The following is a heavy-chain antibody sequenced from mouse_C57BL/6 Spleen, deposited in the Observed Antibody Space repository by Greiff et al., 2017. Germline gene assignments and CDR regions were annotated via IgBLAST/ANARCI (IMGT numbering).Heavy chain of an antibody. CDR3: AREMGPYYFDY. Sequence: EVMLVESGAELVKPGASVKLSCTASGFNIQDYYMPWVKQRTEQGLEWIGRIDPEDGETKYAPKFQGKATITADTSSNTAYLQLSSLTSEDTAVYYCAREMGPYYFDYGGQGTTLTVSS. CDR2: IDPEDGET. CDR1: GFNIQDYY. V-gene: IGHV14-2*01. J-gene: IGHJ2*01. D-gene: IGHD2-3*01.